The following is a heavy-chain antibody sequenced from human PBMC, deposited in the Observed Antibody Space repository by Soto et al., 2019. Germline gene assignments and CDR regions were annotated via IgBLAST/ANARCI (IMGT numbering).Heavy chain of an antibody. CDR2: SRNQANSYNA. Sequence: EVQLVESGGGLVQPGGSLRLSCAASGFRFSDYYMDWVRQVPGKGLEWIGRSRNQANSYNAEYGASVKGRFSISRDGSKDSMYLQMNSLKTEDTAVYYCARDTGGSYDYWGQGVQVTVSS. J-gene: IGHJ4*02. V-gene: IGHV3-72*01. CDR3: ARDTGGSYDY. D-gene: IGHD1-26*01. CDR1: GFRFSDYY.